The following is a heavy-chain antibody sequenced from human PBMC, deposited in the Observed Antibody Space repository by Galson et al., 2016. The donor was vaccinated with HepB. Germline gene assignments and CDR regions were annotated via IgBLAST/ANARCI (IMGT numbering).Heavy chain of an antibody. V-gene: IGHV1-8*01. Sequence: SVKVSCKASGYIFLNYDINWVRQASGQGLEWMGWMNPNSGDTGSAEKFQGRVTMTRNNATSTAYLELSSLRSDDTAVYYCVRGRWHLGRDYGLDVWGQGTTVIVSS. CDR2: MNPNSGDT. J-gene: IGHJ6*02. CDR3: VRGRWHLGRDYGLDV. D-gene: IGHD1-14*01. CDR1: GYIFLNYD.